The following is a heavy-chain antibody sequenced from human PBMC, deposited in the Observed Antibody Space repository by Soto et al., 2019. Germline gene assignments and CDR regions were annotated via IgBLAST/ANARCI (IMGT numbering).Heavy chain of an antibody. CDR1: GGSISSYY. J-gene: IGHJ3*02. D-gene: IGHD1-1*01. Sequence: SETLSLTCTVSGGSISSYYWSWIRQPPGKGLEWIGYIYYSGSTNYNPSLKSRVTISVDTSKNQFSLKLSSVTAADTAVYYCARNMGPTGAFDIWGQGTMVTVSS. CDR3: ARNMGPTGAFDI. CDR2: IYYSGST. V-gene: IGHV4-59*01.